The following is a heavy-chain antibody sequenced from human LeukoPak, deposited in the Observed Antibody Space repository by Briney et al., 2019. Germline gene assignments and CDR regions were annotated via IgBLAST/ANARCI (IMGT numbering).Heavy chain of an antibody. Sequence: PGRSLRLSCAASGFTFSSYAMHWVRQAPGKGLEWVAVISYDGSNKYYADSVKGRFTISRDNSKNTLYLQMNSLRAEDTAVYYCARGLDWGLGNTGFDYWGQGTLVTVSS. V-gene: IGHV3-30-3*01. CDR3: ARGLDWGLGNTGFDY. CDR1: GFTFSSYA. D-gene: IGHD3/OR15-3a*01. J-gene: IGHJ4*02. CDR2: ISYDGSNK.